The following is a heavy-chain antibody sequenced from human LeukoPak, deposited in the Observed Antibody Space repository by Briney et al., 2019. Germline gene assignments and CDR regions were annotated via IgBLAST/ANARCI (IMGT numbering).Heavy chain of an antibody. Sequence: PGGSLRLSCAASGFTFNSYAMSWVRQAPGKGLEWVSAISGSGGSTYYADSVKGRFTISRDNSKNTLYLQMNSLRAEDTAVYYCAKGRARYGSRHHDAFDIWGQGTMVTVSS. V-gene: IGHV3-23*01. D-gene: IGHD3-10*01. J-gene: IGHJ3*02. CDR3: AKGRARYGSRHHDAFDI. CDR2: ISGSGGST. CDR1: GFTFNSYA.